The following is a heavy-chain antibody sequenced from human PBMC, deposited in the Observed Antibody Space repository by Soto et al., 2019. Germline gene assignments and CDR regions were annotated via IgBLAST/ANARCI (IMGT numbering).Heavy chain of an antibody. CDR3: AREKNSGSRRGADYYYYYGMDV. D-gene: IGHD1-26*01. CDR2: INPNSGGT. J-gene: IGHJ6*02. CDR1: GYTFTGYY. Sequence: ASVKVSCKASGYTFTGYYMNWVRQAPGQGLEWMGWINPNSGGTNYAQKFQGWVTMTRDTSISTAYMELSRLRSDDTAVYYCAREKNSGSRRGADYYYYYGMDVWGQGTTVTVSS. V-gene: IGHV1-2*04.